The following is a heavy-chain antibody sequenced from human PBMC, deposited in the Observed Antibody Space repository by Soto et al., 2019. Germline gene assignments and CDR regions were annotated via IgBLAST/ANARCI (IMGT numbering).Heavy chain of an antibody. D-gene: IGHD3-10*02. Sequence: ASVKVSCKASGYTFTSYGISWVRQAPGQGLEWMGWISAYNGNTNYAQKLQGRVTMTTDTSTSTAYMELRSLRSDDTAVYYCARDVRGGHYYYYDMDVWGKGTTVTVSS. CDR1: GYTFTSYG. V-gene: IGHV1-18*01. CDR3: ARDVRGGHYYYYDMDV. J-gene: IGHJ6*03. CDR2: ISAYNGNT.